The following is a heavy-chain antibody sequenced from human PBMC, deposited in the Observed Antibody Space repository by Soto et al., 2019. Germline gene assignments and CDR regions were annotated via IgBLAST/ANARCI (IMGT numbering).Heavy chain of an antibody. V-gene: IGHV3-48*02. Sequence: EVQLVESGGGVVQPGGSLRLSCAASGFTIGGAWMSWVRQAPGKGLEWVSYISSSSSTIYYADSVKGRFTISRDNAKNSLYLQMNSLRDEDTAVYYCARDYGGIVGALSGSWYFDLWGRGTLVTVSS. J-gene: IGHJ2*01. CDR2: ISSSSSTI. CDR3: ARDYGGIVGALSGSWYFDL. CDR1: GFTIGGAW. D-gene: IGHD1-26*01.